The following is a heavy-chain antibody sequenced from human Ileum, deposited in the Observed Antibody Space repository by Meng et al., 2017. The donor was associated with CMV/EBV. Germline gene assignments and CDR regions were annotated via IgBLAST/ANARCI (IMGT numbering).Heavy chain of an antibody. J-gene: IGHJ4*02. V-gene: IGHV4-30-4*01. Sequence: QVQLQGWGPGLRKPSPARSLTCTVSGDSLSTGDSYWSWIRQPPGMGPEWIGYIYYSGSTLYNPSLKSPVTISLDKSKNQFSLRLRSVTAADTAVYFCAREGGGWYFDSWGQGTLVTVSS. D-gene: IGHD6-19*01. CDR1: GDSLSTGDSY. CDR3: AREGGGWYFDS. CDR2: IYYSGST.